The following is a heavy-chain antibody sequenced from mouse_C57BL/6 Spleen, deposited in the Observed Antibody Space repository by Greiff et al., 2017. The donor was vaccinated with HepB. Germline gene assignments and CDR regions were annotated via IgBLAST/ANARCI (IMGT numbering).Heavy chain of an antibody. Sequence: QVQLQQSGAELVKPGASVKISCKASGYAFSSYWMNWVKQRPGKGLEWIGQIYPGDGDTNYNGKFKGKATLTADKSSSTAYMQLSSLTSEDSAVDFCARTLTVVATDYAMDYWGQGTSVTVSS. D-gene: IGHD1-1*01. CDR3: ARTLTVVATDYAMDY. CDR1: GYAFSSYW. CDR2: IYPGDGDT. J-gene: IGHJ4*01. V-gene: IGHV1-80*01.